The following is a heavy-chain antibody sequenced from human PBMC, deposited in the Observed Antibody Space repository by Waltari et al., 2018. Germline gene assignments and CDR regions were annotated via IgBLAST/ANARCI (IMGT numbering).Heavy chain of an antibody. CDR1: GASLTTYY. V-gene: IGHV4-59*01. Sequence: QVQLQESGPGLMKPSETLSLSCTVSGASLTTYYWSWIRQPPGKGLEYIGVIQDRGDTNYRPSLRSRVSMSMDTSKNQFSLKVSSVTAADSAVYYCARVHGSESPLSWGTDVWGQGTAVTVSS. CDR2: IQDRGDT. CDR3: ARVHGSESPLSWGTDV. J-gene: IGHJ6*02.